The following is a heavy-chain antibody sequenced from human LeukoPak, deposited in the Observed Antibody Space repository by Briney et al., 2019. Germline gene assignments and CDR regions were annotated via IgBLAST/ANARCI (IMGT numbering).Heavy chain of an antibody. CDR2: INPNSGGT. CDR1: GYIFTDYY. D-gene: IGHD6-13*01. J-gene: IGHJ4*02. Sequence: ASVKVSCKASGYIFTDYYMHWVRQAPGQGLEWMGWINPNSGGTIYAQKFQGRVTLTRDTSISTAYMELSRLRSDDTAVYYCARDAGGVDQQLAQDDYWGQGTLVTVSS. V-gene: IGHV1-2*02. CDR3: ARDAGGVDQQLAQDDY.